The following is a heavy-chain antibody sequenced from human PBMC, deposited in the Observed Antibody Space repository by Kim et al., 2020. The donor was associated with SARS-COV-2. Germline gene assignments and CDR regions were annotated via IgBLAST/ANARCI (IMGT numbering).Heavy chain of an antibody. D-gene: IGHD2-21*01. CDR3: ARRTVVNSGSYYHGLDV. Sequence: GESLKISCKGSGYPFSNNWIGWVRQMPGRGLEWMGIIYPGDSDTTYSPSFQGHVTISADKSVSTAYLQWSSLKASDTAIYFCARRTVVNSGSYYHGLDVWGQGTTVTVSS. J-gene: IGHJ6*02. CDR1: GYPFSNNW. V-gene: IGHV5-51*01. CDR2: IYPGDSDT.